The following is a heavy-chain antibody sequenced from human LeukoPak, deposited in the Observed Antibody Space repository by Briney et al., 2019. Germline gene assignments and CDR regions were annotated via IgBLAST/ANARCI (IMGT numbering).Heavy chain of an antibody. J-gene: IGHJ4*02. CDR2: IIPIFGTA. D-gene: IGHD3-22*01. V-gene: IGHV1-69*05. CDR3: AREYYYDSSGYTSYYFDY. CDR1: GGTFSSYA. Sequence: SVKVSCKASGGTFSSYAISWLRQAPGQGLEWMGGIIPIFGTANYAQKFQGRVTITTDESTSTAYMELSSLRSEDTALYYCAREYYYDSSGYTSYYFDYWGQGTLVTVSS.